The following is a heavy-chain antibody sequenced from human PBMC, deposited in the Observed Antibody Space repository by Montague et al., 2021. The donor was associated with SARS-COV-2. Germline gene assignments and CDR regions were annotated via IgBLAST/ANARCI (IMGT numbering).Heavy chain of an antibody. J-gene: IGHJ4*02. D-gene: IGHD3-10*01. CDR2: SYHSGTT. Sequence: SETLSLTCSVSGGSISTYYWNWIRQSPGKGLEWIGCSYHSGTTHXHPSLKSRVTISLDTSNNHFSLEVTSVTAADTAVYYCARAPYYGPGKPYQFGYWGRGTLVTVSS. V-gene: IGHV4-59*08. CDR3: ARAPYYGPGKPYQFGY. CDR1: GGSISTYY.